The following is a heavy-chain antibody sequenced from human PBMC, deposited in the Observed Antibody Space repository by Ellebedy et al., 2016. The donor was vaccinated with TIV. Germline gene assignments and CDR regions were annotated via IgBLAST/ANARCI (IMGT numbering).Heavy chain of an antibody. Sequence: SETLSLXCAVYGGSFSGYYWSWIRQPPGKGLEWIGEINHSGSTNYNPSLKSRVTISVDTSKNQFSLKLSSVTAADTAVYYCAREEGYGDYSWFDPWGQGTLVTVSS. J-gene: IGHJ5*02. V-gene: IGHV4-34*01. D-gene: IGHD4-17*01. CDR1: GGSFSGYY. CDR3: AREEGYGDYSWFDP. CDR2: INHSGST.